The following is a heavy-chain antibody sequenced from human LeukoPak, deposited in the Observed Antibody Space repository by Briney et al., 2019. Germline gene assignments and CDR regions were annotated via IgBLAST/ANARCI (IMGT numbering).Heavy chain of an antibody. V-gene: IGHV4-59*01. Sequence: PETLSLTCTVSGGSISSYYWSWIRPPPGKGLEWIGYIYYSGTTNNNPSLKSRVTISVDTSKNQFSLKLSSVTAADTAVYYCARGVYIAAAQYGYWGQGTLVTVSS. D-gene: IGHD6-13*01. J-gene: IGHJ4*02. CDR2: IYYSGTT. CDR3: ARGVYIAAAQYGY. CDR1: GGSISSYY.